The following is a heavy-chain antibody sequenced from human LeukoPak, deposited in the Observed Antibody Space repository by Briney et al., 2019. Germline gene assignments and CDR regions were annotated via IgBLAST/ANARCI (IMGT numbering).Heavy chain of an antibody. CDR1: GGSFRGYY. CDR3: ASYRPTDSSDWAVAFDP. V-gene: IGHV4-34*01. CDR2: INHSGRS. J-gene: IGHJ5*02. D-gene: IGHD6-19*01. Sequence: SQTLSLTCAVYGGSFRGYYWTWIRQPPGNRLEWIGEINHSGRSNYNPSLQSRVTISVDTSNNQFSLRLSSVTAADTAVYYCASYRPTDSSDWAVAFDPWGQGTLVTVSS.